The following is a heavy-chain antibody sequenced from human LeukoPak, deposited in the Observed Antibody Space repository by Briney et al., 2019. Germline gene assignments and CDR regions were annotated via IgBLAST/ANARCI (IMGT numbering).Heavy chain of an antibody. J-gene: IGHJ4*02. CDR1: GYTFTGYH. V-gene: IGHV1-2*02. D-gene: IGHD1-26*01. CDR2: INPNSGGT. Sequence: ASVKVSCKASGYTFTGYHMHWVRQAPGQGLEWMGWINPNSGGTNYAQKFQGRVTMTRDTSISTAYMELSRLRSDDTAVYYCAREIEWELPSSFDYWGQGTLVTVSS. CDR3: AREIEWELPSSFDY.